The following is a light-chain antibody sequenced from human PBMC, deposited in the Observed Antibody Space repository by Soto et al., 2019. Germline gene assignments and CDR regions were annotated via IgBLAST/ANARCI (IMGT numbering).Light chain of an antibody. CDR2: SNN. CDR1: SSNIGSNT. CDR3: AAWDDSLNGVV. Sequence: QSVLTQPPSASGTPGQRVTISCSGSSSNIGSNTVNWYQQLPGTAPKLLIYSNNQRPSGVPDRFSGSKSGTSASLAISGLQSEHEDDYYCAAWDDSLNGVVFGGGTKLTVL. V-gene: IGLV1-44*01. J-gene: IGLJ2*01.